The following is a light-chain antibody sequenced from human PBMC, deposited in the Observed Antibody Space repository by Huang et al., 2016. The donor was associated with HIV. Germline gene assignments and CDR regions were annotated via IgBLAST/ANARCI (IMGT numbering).Light chain of an antibody. CDR2: DAS. CDR3: QQRGNWQLT. Sequence: EIVLTQSPATLSLSPGDRATLSCRASQGLSNYLAWSQHKPGQAPRLLIYDASNRATGIPARFSGSGSGTDFTLTISSLEPEDFAVYYCQQRGNWQLTFGGGTKVEIK. CDR1: QGLSNY. J-gene: IGKJ4*01. V-gene: IGKV3-11*01.